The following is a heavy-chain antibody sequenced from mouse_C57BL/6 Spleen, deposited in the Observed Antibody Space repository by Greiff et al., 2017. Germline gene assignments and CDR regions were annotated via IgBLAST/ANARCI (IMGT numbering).Heavy chain of an antibody. V-gene: IGHV5-17*01. D-gene: IGHD2-3*01. J-gene: IGHJ3*01. Sequence: EVKVVESGGGLVKPGGSLKLSCAASGFTFSDYGMHWVRQAPEQGLEWVAYISSGSSTIYYAATVKGRFTISRDNAKNTLFLQMTSLRSEDTAMDYCARSGDGYYWFAYWGQGTLVTVSA. CDR2: ISSGSSTI. CDR3: ARSGDGYYWFAY. CDR1: GFTFSDYG.